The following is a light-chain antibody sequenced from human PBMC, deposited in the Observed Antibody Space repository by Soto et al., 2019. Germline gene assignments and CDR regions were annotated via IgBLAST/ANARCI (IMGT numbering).Light chain of an antibody. CDR2: EDN. CDR3: QSYDSRNVV. V-gene: IGLV6-57*02. J-gene: IGLJ2*01. CDR1: SGSIASNY. Sequence: NFMLTQPHSVSESPGKTVTISCTGSSGSIASNYVQWYQQRPGSAPNTVIYEDNQRPSGVPDRFSGSIDSSSNSASLTISGLKTEDEAAYYCQSYDSRNVVFGGGTQLTV.